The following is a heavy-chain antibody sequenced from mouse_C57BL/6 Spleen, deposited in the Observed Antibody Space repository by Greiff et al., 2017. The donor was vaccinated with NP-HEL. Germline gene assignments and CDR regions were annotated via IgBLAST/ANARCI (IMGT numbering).Heavy chain of an antibody. D-gene: IGHD2-4*01. V-gene: IGHV7-3*01. CDR1: GFTFTDYY. J-gene: IGHJ3*01. Sequence: EVKLQESGGGLVQPGGSLSLSCAASGFTFTDYYMSWVRQPPGKALEWLGFIRNKANGYTTEYSASVKGRFTISRDNSQSILYLERNALSAEDSATYYCARYYDDGGFAYWGQGTLVTVSA. CDR3: ARYYDDGGFAY. CDR2: IRNKANGYTT.